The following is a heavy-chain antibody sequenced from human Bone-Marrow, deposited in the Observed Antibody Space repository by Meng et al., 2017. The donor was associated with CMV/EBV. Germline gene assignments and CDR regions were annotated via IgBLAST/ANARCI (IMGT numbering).Heavy chain of an antibody. CDR1: GFTFSSYG. V-gene: IGHV3-30*02. J-gene: IGHJ6*02. CDR2: IRYDGSNK. D-gene: IGHD5-18*01. Sequence: GESLKISCAASGFTFSSYGMHWVRQAPGKGLEWVAFIRYDGSNKYYADSVKGRFTISRDNSKNTLYLQMNSLRAEDTAVYYCARGKSREIQLWFPYYYYYYGMDVWGQGTTVTVSS. CDR3: ARGKSREIQLWFPYYYYYYGMDV.